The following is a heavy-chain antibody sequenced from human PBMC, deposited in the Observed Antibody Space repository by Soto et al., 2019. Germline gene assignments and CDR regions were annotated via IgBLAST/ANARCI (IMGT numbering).Heavy chain of an antibody. CDR1: GYSFSNFA. CDR3: ARDLGGWPDY. Sequence: ASVKVSCKASGYSFSNFAIHWVRQAPGQRLEWMGWINTGNGNTKYSQKFQGRVTITRDTSASTAYMELSSLRSEDTAVYYCARDLGGWPDYWGQGTLVTVSS. J-gene: IGHJ4*02. CDR2: INTGNGNT. V-gene: IGHV1-3*04. D-gene: IGHD2-15*01.